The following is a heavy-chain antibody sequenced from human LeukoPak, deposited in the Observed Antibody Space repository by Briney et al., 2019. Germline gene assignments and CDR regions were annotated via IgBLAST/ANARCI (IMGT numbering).Heavy chain of an antibody. D-gene: IGHD2-2*01. CDR2: IKSKTDGGTT. V-gene: IGHV3-15*01. J-gene: IGHJ4*02. Sequence: GGSLRLSCAASGFTFSNAWMSWVRQAPGKGLEWVGRIKSKTDGGTTDYAAPVKGRFTISRDDSKNTLYLQMNSLKTEDTAVYYCTTDRCSSTSCRPTDYWGQGTQATVSS. CDR1: GFTFSNAW. CDR3: TTDRCSSTSCRPTDY.